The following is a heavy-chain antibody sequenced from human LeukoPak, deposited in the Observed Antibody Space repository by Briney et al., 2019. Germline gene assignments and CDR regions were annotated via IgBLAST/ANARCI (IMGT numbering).Heavy chain of an antibody. Sequence: GGSLRLSCAASGFTFGSYSMNWVRQAPGKGLEWVSYISSSSSTIYYANSVKGRFTISRDNAKNSLYLQMNSLRAEDTAVYYCARARWNDDLHYWGQGTLVTVSS. CDR3: ARARWNDDLHY. CDR2: ISSSSSTI. V-gene: IGHV3-48*04. CDR1: GFTFGSYS. D-gene: IGHD1-1*01. J-gene: IGHJ4*02.